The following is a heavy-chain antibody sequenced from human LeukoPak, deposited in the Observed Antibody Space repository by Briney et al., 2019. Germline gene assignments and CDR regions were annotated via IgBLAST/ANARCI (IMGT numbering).Heavy chain of an antibody. D-gene: IGHD2-15*01. Sequence: GASVKVPCKASGGTFSRYAISWVRQAPGQGLEWMGGIIPIFGTANYAQKFQGRVTITADKSTSTAYMELSSLRSEDTAVYYCARGGYCSGGSCYMLGDYYGMDVWGKGPTVTVSS. J-gene: IGHJ6*04. CDR2: IIPIFGTA. V-gene: IGHV1-69*06. CDR3: ARGGYCSGGSCYMLGDYYGMDV. CDR1: GGTFSRYA.